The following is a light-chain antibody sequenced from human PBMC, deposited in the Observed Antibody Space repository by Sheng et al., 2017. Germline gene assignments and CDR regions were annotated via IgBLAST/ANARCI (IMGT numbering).Light chain of an antibody. V-gene: IGKV1-8*01. CDR1: QGISSY. Sequence: AIRLTQSPSSFSASPGDTVTITCRPSQGISSYLAWYQQKPGKAPKLLIYDAVTLETGVPSRFSGSESATDFTLTIRDLQSADFATYYCQQYYNNPWTFGQVTKVEV. J-gene: IGKJ1*01. CDR3: QQYYNNPWT. CDR2: DAV.